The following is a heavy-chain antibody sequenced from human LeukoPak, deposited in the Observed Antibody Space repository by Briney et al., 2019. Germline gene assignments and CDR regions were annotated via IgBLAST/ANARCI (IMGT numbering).Heavy chain of an antibody. D-gene: IGHD1-26*01. J-gene: IGHJ4*02. CDR3: AKGGKWDVTPFDY. CDR2: ISGGDGST. CDR1: GLTFSSHW. V-gene: IGHV3-23*01. Sequence: GGSLRLSCAASGLTFSSHWMHWVRQAPGKGLEWVSTISGGDGSTYYADSVKGRFTISRDNSKNTLYLQVNSLRAEDTAVYYCAKGGKWDVTPFDYWGQGTLVTVSS.